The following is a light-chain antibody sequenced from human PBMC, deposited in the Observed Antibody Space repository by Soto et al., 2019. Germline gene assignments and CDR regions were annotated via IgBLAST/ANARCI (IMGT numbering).Light chain of an antibody. V-gene: IGKV3-15*01. Sequence: EIVMTQSPATLSVSPGERATLSCRASQSVSSNLAWYQQKPGQAPRPLIYGASTTATGIPARFSGSGSGKESTLTLRSLQSEDFAVYYCQQYNNWNPPYTFGPGTKVDIK. CDR3: QQYNNWNPPYT. CDR1: QSVSSN. CDR2: GAS. J-gene: IGKJ3*01.